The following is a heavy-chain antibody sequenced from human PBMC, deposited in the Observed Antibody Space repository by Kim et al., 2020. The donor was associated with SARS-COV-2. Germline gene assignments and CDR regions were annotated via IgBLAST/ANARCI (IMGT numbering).Heavy chain of an antibody. Sequence: GGSLRLSCAASGFTFSSYGMHWVRQAPGKGLEWVAVISYDGSNKYYADSVKGRFTISRDNSKNTLYLQMNSLRAEDTAVYYCAKDLGGPHDAFDIWGQGTMVTVSS. CDR2: ISYDGSNK. J-gene: IGHJ3*02. CDR1: GFTFSSYG. CDR3: AKDLGGPHDAFDI. D-gene: IGHD3-16*01. V-gene: IGHV3-30*18.